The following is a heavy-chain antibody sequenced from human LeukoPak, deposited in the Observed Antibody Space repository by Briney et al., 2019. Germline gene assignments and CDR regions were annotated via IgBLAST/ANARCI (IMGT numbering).Heavy chain of an antibody. CDR3: ARGVAAPGTGGLSWFDP. CDR1: GGSIGSYY. V-gene: IGHV4-59*07. CDR2: IYSSGST. J-gene: IGHJ5*02. D-gene: IGHD6-13*01. Sequence: TSDTLSLTCTVSGGSIGSYYWRWIRQPPGKGLEWIGYIYSSGSTNYNPSLKSRVTISLDTSKNQFSLKLSFVTAADTAVYYCARGVAAPGTGGLSWFDPWGQGTLVTVSS.